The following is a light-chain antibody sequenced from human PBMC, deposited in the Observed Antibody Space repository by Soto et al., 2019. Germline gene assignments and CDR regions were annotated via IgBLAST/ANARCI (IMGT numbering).Light chain of an antibody. CDR3: SSYTTSGTWV. J-gene: IGLJ3*02. CDR2: EVS. CDR1: SSDIGGNKY. Sequence: QSALTQPASVSGSPGQPIIISCTGTSSDIGGNKYVSWHQQHPGKAPQLMIYEVSNRPSGVSNRFSGFKSGNTASLTISGLQAEDEADYYCSSYTTSGTWVFGGGTKLTVL. V-gene: IGLV2-14*01.